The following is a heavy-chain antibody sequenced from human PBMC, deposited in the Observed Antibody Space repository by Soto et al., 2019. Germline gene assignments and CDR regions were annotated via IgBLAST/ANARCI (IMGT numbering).Heavy chain of an antibody. CDR1: GFTFSSYA. J-gene: IGHJ4*02. CDR3: ANKPLELYGAAGQ. D-gene: IGHD1-7*01. Sequence: GGSLRLSCAASGFTFSSYAMSWVRQAPGKGLEWVSAISGSGGSTYYADSVKGRFTISRDNSKNTLYLQMNSLRAEDTAVYYCANKPLELYGAAGQWGQGTLVTVSS. V-gene: IGHV3-23*01. CDR2: ISGSGGST.